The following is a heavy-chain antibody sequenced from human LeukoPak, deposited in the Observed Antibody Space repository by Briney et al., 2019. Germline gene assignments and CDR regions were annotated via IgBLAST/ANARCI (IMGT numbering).Heavy chain of an antibody. CDR2: INPNSGGT. D-gene: IGHD3-22*01. J-gene: IGHJ4*02. CDR1: GYTFTGYY. V-gene: IGHV1-2*02. CDR3: ARGAHYHDSSEGSDY. Sequence: ASVKVSCKASGYTFTGYYMHWVRQAPGQGLEWLGWINPNSGGTNYAQKFQGRVTMTRDTSISTVYMELSRLRSDDTAVYYCARGAHYHDSSEGSDYWGQRTLVTVSS.